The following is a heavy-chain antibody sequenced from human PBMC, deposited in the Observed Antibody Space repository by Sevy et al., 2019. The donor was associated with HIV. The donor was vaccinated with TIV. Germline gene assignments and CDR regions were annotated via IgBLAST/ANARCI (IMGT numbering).Heavy chain of an antibody. Sequence: SETLSPTCTVSGGSISSYYWSWIRQPPGKGLEWIGYIYYSGSTNYNPSLKSRVTISVDTSKNQFSLKLSSVTAADTAVYYCARGINCSGGSCYPNDYWGQGTLVTVSS. CDR2: IYYSGST. D-gene: IGHD2-15*01. CDR1: GGSISSYY. J-gene: IGHJ4*02. V-gene: IGHV4-59*01. CDR3: ARGINCSGGSCYPNDY.